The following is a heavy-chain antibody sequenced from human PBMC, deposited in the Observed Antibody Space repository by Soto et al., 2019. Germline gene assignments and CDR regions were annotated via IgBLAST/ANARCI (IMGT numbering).Heavy chain of an antibody. CDR3: TTGTMLIVVRGNTDALDI. D-gene: IGHD3-22*01. CDR1: GFTFTNAW. CDR2: IKSSSDGGTI. J-gene: IGHJ3*02. V-gene: IGHV3-15*07. Sequence: EVQLVESGGGLVKPGGSLRLSCAASGFTFTNAWMNWVRQAPGKGLEWVGRIKSSSDGGTIDYAAPVKDRFAISRDDSKNTLYLQMNSLKTEDTAVYYCTTGTMLIVVRGNTDALDIWGQGTMVTVSS.